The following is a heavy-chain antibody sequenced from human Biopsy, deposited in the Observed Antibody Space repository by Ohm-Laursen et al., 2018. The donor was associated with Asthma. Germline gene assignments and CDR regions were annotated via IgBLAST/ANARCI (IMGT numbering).Heavy chain of an antibody. V-gene: IGHV4-59*01. CDR2: IYYTGTT. Sequence: SETLSLTCTVSGGSISGFYWSWIRQPPGKGLEWIGYIYYTGTTNYNPSLKSRVSISVDTSKNQFSLKLTSVAAADTAVYYCARDFGGRYYFDNWGQGSLVTVSS. CDR3: ARDFGGRYYFDN. CDR1: GGSISGFY. J-gene: IGHJ4*02. D-gene: IGHD3-3*01.